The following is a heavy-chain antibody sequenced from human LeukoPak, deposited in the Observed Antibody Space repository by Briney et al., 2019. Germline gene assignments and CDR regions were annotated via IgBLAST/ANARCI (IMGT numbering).Heavy chain of an antibody. J-gene: IGHJ4*02. CDR1: GFFFSDHY. CDR2: SRDKAKSYST. Sequence: GGSLRLSCAASGFFFSDHYMDWVRQAPGKGLEWLARSRDKAKSYSTEHAESVKGRFTISRDNSKNSLYLQMNSLKTEDTAVYYCARRSNSYYTFDYWGQGTLVTVSS. CDR3: ARRSNSYYTFDY. D-gene: IGHD1-26*01. V-gene: IGHV3-72*01.